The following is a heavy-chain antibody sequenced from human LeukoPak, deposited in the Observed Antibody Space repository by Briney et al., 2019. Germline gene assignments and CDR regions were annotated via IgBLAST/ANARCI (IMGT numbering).Heavy chain of an antibody. V-gene: IGHV3-30*02. J-gene: IGHJ4*02. Sequence: GGSLSLSCAASGFTLSSFGIHWVRQAPGKGLEWLAFIRHDGSNKYYADSVKGRFTISRDNSKNTVYLQMSSLRAEDTAIYYCAKFQTAIGNIYWGQGTLVSVSS. CDR2: IRHDGSNK. CDR3: AKFQTAIGNIY. D-gene: IGHD2/OR15-2a*01. CDR1: GFTLSSFG.